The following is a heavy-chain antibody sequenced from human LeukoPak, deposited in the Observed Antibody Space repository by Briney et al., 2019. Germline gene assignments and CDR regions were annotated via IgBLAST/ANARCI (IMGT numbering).Heavy chain of an antibody. J-gene: IGHJ4*02. CDR2: IYYSGST. Sequence: SETLSLTCTVSGGSISSYYWSWIRQPPGKGLEWIGYIYYSGSTNYNPSLKSRITISVDTSKNQFSLKLSSVTAADTAVHYCARGRGDYWGQGTLVTVSS. CDR1: GGSISSYY. D-gene: IGHD3-10*01. V-gene: IGHV4-59*01. CDR3: ARGRGDY.